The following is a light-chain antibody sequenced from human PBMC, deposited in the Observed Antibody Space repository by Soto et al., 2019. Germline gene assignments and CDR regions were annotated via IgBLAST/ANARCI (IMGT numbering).Light chain of an antibody. J-gene: IGKJ4*01. Sequence: AIRMTQSPSSLSASTGDRVTITCRASQGISSYLAWYQQKPGKAPKLLIYAASTLQSGVPSRFSGSGSGTDFTLTISCLQYEDFANYYCQQYYSYPSLTFGGGTKVDIK. CDR3: QQYYSYPSLT. V-gene: IGKV1-8*01. CDR1: QGISSY. CDR2: AAS.